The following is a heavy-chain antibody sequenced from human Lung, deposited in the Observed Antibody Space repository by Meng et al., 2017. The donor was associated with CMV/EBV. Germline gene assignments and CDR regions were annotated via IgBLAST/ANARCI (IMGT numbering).Heavy chain of an antibody. CDR3: ARDAVGHYYGMDV. V-gene: IGHV3-11*04. J-gene: IGHJ6*02. CDR2: ISSSGSTM. Sequence: GESLKISCAASGFTFSDYYMSWIRQAPGKGLEWVSYISSSGSTMYYADSVKGRFTISRDNAKNSLYLQMNSLRAEDTAVYYCARDAVGHYYGMDVWGQGTTVTVSS. D-gene: IGHD3-16*01. CDR1: GFTFSDYY.